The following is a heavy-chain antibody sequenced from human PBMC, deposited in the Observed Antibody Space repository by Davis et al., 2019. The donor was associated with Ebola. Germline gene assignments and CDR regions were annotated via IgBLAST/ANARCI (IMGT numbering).Heavy chain of an antibody. CDR3: ARITMGRGAHDAFDI. J-gene: IGHJ3*02. CDR2: IYDSGRT. Sequence: SETLSPTCNVSGASIGSSSYYWGWIRQHPGKGLEWTGSIYDSGRTHTTPSLTSRVTLSVDTSKNQFSLKLTSVSAADTAVYYCARITMGRGAHDAFDIWGHGTMVTVSS. CDR1: GASIGSSSYY. V-gene: IGHV4-39*01. D-gene: IGHD3-10*01.